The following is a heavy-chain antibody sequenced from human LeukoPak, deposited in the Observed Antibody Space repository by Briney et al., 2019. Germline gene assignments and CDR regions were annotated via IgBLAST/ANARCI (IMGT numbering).Heavy chain of an antibody. D-gene: IGHD3-10*01. CDR2: ISYDGSNK. Sequence: GGSLRLSCAASGFTFSSYGMHWVRQAPGKGLEWVAVISYDGSNKYYADSVKGRFTISRDNSKNTLYLQMNSLRAEDMAVYYCAKAMVRGVIITSYFDYWGQGTLVTVSS. CDR3: AKAMVRGVIITSYFDY. CDR1: GFTFSSYG. J-gene: IGHJ4*02. V-gene: IGHV3-30*18.